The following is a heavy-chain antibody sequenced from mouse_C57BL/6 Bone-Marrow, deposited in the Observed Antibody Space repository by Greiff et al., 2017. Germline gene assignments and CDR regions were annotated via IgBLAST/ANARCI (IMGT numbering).Heavy chain of an antibody. CDR3: ARLARYYFDY. CDR2: INPSNGGT. V-gene: IGHV1-53*01. Sequence: QVQLQQPGPELVKPAASVKLSCKASGYTFTSYGIRWVKQRPGQGLEWIGNINPSNGGTNYNEKFNSKATLTVDNSSRAAYMQLSSLTSADSAVYYCARLARYYFDYWGQGTTLTVSS. J-gene: IGHJ2*01. CDR1: GYTFTSYG. D-gene: IGHD1-1*01.